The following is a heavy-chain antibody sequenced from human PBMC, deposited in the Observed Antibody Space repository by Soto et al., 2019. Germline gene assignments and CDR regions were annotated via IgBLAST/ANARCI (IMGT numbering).Heavy chain of an antibody. CDR2: MNPNSGNT. D-gene: IGHD1-26*01. CDR1: GYTFTSYD. J-gene: IGHJ4*02. Sequence: QVQLVQSGAEVKKPGASVKVSCKASGYTFTSYDINWVRQATGQGLEWMGWMNPNSGNTGYAQKFQRXXTXTXXTSISTAYMELSSLRSEDTAVYYCATHSGSPPAGYWGQRTLVTVSS. CDR3: ATHSGSPPAGY. V-gene: IGHV1-8*01.